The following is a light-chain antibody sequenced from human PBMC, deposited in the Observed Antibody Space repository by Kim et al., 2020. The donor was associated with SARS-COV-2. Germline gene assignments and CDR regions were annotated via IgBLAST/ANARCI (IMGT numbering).Light chain of an antibody. CDR2: EVS. Sequence: QSVTISCTGTSRDVGAYNYVSWYQQHPDKAPKLMIYEVSKRPSGVPDRFSGSTSGDTDSLTVSGLQAEDEADYYCASYAGSNSVVFGGGTKLTVL. CDR1: SRDVGAYNY. J-gene: IGLJ2*01. CDR3: ASYAGSNSVV. V-gene: IGLV2-8*01.